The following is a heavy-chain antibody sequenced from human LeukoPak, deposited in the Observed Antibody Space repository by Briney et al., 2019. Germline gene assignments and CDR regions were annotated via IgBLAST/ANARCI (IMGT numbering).Heavy chain of an antibody. Sequence: GRSLRLSCAASGFTFSSYAMHWVRQAPGKGLEWVAVIPYDGSNKYYADSVKGRFTISRDNSKNTLYLQMNSLRAEDTAVYYCAREANYYDSSGYSPYFDYWGQGTLVTVSS. D-gene: IGHD3-22*01. J-gene: IGHJ4*02. CDR2: IPYDGSNK. CDR1: GFTFSSYA. V-gene: IGHV3-30*14. CDR3: AREANYYDSSGYSPYFDY.